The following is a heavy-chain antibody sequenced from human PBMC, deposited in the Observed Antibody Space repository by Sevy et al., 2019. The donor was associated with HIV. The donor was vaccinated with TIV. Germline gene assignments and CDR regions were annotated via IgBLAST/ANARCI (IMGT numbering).Heavy chain of an antibody. CDR2: IIPIFGTA. V-gene: IGHV1-69*13. J-gene: IGHJ6*02. CDR3: ARDRRITMVRGVISSIPYYYYGMDV. D-gene: IGHD3-10*01. Sequence: ASVKVSCKASGGTFSSYAISWVRQAPGQGLEWMGGIIPIFGTANYAQKFQGRVTITADESTSTAYMELSSLRSEDTAGYYCARDRRITMVRGVISSIPYYYYGMDVWGQGTTVTVSS. CDR1: GGTFSSYA.